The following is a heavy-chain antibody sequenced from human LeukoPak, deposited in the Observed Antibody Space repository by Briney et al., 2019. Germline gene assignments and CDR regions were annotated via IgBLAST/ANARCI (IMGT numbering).Heavy chain of an antibody. D-gene: IGHD3-10*01. CDR2: IYPGDSDT. V-gene: IGHV5-51*01. Sequence: AAALKISCKGSGYRFTSYWIGWARQMPGKGLEWMGIIYPGDSDTRYSPSFQGQVTISADKSISTAYLQWSSLKASDTAMYYCARRTYGTRFDPWGQGTLVTVSS. CDR3: ARRTYGTRFDP. J-gene: IGHJ5*02. CDR1: GYRFTSYW.